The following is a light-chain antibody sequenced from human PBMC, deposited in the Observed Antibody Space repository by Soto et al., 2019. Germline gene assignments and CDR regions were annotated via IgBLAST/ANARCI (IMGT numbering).Light chain of an antibody. CDR3: SSYTSSSTPYV. J-gene: IGLJ1*01. CDR1: SSDVGGYNY. V-gene: IGLV2-14*01. CDR2: EVS. Sequence: QSVLTQPASVSGSPGQSITISCTGTSSDVGGYNYVSWYQQHPGKAPKLMIYEVSNRPSGVSNRFSGSKSGNTASLTISGLQAEDEADYYCSSYTSSSTPYVFGTGTKAHRP.